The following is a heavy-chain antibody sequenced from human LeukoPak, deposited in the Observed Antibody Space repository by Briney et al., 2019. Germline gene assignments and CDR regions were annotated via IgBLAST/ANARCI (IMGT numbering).Heavy chain of an antibody. Sequence: PGGSLRLSCAASEFTFSDYYMSWVRQAPGKGLEWVSYVSSSSSYTNYADSVKGRFTISRDNSKNLLYLQMNSLRAEDTAVYYCAREVDTASGPSIGDDYWGQGTLVTVSS. CDR2: VSSSSSYT. V-gene: IGHV3-11*06. J-gene: IGHJ4*02. CDR1: EFTFSDYY. D-gene: IGHD5-18*01. CDR3: AREVDTASGPSIGDDY.